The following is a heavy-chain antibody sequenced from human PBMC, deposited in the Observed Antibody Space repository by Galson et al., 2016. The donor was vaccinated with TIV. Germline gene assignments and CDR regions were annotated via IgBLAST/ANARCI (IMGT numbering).Heavy chain of an antibody. D-gene: IGHD6-13*01. V-gene: IGHV3-21*01. CDR2: ISRSSNFI. Sequence: TGLEWVSSISRSSNFIFYADSVKGRFTISRDDAENSVYLQMNGLRAEDTSKYYCARAMAAVDSYWAQGTLVTVSS. CDR3: ARAMAAVDSY. J-gene: IGHJ4*02.